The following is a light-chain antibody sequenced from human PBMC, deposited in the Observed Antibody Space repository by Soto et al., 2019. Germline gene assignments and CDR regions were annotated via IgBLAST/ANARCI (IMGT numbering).Light chain of an antibody. V-gene: IGLV2-14*03. Sequence: QSVLTQPASVSGSPGQSIAISCIGVRTDGDGHDYVSWYQQHPGQAPQLIIYDVYNRPSGVSDRFSGSKSGNTASLVISGLQAEDEADYFCTSYTDSSPFYVFGAGTKVTV. CDR3: TSYTDSSPFYV. J-gene: IGLJ1*01. CDR1: RTDGDGHDY. CDR2: DVY.